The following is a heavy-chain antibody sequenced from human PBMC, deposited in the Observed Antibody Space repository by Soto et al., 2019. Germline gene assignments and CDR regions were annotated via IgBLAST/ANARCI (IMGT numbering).Heavy chain of an antibody. CDR1: GGSISSGGYY. CDR3: ARVSIAAAGTAPGLYYYYGMDV. J-gene: IGHJ6*02. Sequence: PSETLSLTCTVSGGSISSGGYYWSWIRQHPGKGLEWIGYIYYSGSTYYNPSLKSRVTISVDTSKNQFSLKLSSVTAADTAVYYCARVSIAAAGTAPGLYYYYGMDVWGQGTTVTVPS. V-gene: IGHV4-31*03. D-gene: IGHD6-13*01. CDR2: IYYSGST.